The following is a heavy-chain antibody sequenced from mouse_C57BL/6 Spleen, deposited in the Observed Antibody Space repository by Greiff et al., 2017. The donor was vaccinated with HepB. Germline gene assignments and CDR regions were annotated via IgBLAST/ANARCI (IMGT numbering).Heavy chain of an antibody. J-gene: IGHJ4*01. D-gene: IGHD2-2*01. CDR2: IDPSDSYT. CDR1: GYTFTSYW. V-gene: IGHV1-69*01. Sequence: QVQLQQPGAELVMPGASVKLSCKASGYTFTSYWMHWVKQRPGQGLEWIGEIDPSDSYTNYNQKFKGKSTLTVDKSSSTAYMQLSSLTSEDSAVYYCARGRLRREEVYYAMDYWGQGTSVTVSS. CDR3: ARGRLRREEVYYAMDY.